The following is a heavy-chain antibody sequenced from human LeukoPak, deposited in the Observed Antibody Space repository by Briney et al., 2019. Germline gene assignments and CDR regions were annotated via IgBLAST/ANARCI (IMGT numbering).Heavy chain of an antibody. J-gene: IGHJ4*02. CDR2: ISWNSDNI. D-gene: IGHD3-3*01. CDR1: GFTFDDYA. Sequence: GGSLRLSCAASGFTFDDYAMHWVRQAPGKGLEWVSGISWNSDNIGYADSVKGRFTISRDNAKNSLYLQVNSLRAEDTAVYYCAREGGYYAIPNFDYWGQGTLVTVSS. CDR3: AREGGYYAIPNFDY. V-gene: IGHV3-9*01.